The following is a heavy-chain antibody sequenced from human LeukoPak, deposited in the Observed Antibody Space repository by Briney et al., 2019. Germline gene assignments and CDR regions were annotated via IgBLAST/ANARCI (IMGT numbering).Heavy chain of an antibody. CDR2: IYYSGST. J-gene: IGHJ6*03. V-gene: IGHV4-59*11. Sequence: SETLSLTCTVSGGSISSHYWSWIRQPPGKGLEWIGYIYYSGSTNYNPSLKSRVTISVDTSKNQFSLKLSSVTAADTAVYYCTRGMGGYDFWSGYYSSYMDVWGKGTTVTVSS. CDR3: TRGMGGYDFWSGYYSSYMDV. D-gene: IGHD3-3*01. CDR1: GGSISSHY.